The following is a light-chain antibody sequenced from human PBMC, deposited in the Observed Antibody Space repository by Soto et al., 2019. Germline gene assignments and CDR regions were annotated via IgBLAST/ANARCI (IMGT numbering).Light chain of an antibody. V-gene: IGLV2-23*02. CDR1: SSDVGTFNL. Sequence: QSALTQPASVSGSPGQSITISCTGTSSDVGTFNLVSWYQQHPGKAPNLLIFEVNNRPSGVSIRFSGPKSGNTASLTISGLQAEDEADYYCSSYSGASVSYVFGTGTKLTVL. CDR3: SSYSGASVSYV. CDR2: EVN. J-gene: IGLJ1*01.